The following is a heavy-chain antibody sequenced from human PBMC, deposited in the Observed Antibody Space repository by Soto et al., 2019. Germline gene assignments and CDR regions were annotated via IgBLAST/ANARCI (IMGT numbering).Heavy chain of an antibody. CDR1: GGTFSSYA. V-gene: IGHV1-69*01. CDR2: IIPIFGTA. Sequence: QVQLVQSGAEVKKPGSSVKVSCKASGGTFSSYAISWVRQAPGQGLEWMGGIIPIFGTANYAQKFQGRVTITEDESTSTVYMELRSLRSDDTDVYYCARDGGAVAGGNWFDPWGQGTLVTVSS. D-gene: IGHD6-19*01. J-gene: IGHJ5*02. CDR3: ARDGGAVAGGNWFDP.